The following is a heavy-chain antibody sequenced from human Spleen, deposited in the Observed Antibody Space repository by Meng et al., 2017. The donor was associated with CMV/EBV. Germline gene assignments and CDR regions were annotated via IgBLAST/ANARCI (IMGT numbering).Heavy chain of an antibody. V-gene: IGHV1-2*02. D-gene: IGHD3-3*01. J-gene: IGHJ4*02. CDR2: INPKPGST. CDR1: GYSFNGYY. CDR3: VRGGVLQFLEWLFF. Sequence: ASGYSFNGYYLHWVRQAPGQGLEWMGWINPKPGSTYSTQRFQGRVTMTRDSSLSTAYMELGRLRSDDTAVYFCVRGGVLQFLEWLFFWGQGTLVTVSS.